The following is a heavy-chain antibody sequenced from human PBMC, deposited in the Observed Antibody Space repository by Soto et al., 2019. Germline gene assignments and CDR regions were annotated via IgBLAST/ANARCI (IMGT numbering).Heavy chain of an antibody. CDR1: GFTFSNAW. CDR2: IKSKTDGGTT. CDR3: TTDQQLLDLKQWLVPGEFDY. V-gene: IGHV3-15*07. Sequence: PGGSLRLSCAASGFTFSNAWMNWVRQAPGKGLEWVGRIKSKTDGGTTDYAAPVKGRFTISRDDSKNTLYLQMNSLKTEDTAVYYCTTDQQLLDLKQWLVPGEFDYWGQGTLVTVSS. D-gene: IGHD6-19*01. J-gene: IGHJ4*02.